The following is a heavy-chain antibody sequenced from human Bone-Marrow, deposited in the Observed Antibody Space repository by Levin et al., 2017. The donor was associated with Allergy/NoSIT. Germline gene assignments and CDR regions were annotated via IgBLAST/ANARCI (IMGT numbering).Heavy chain of an antibody. V-gene: IGHV1-69*06. CDR2: IIPIFGTA. CDR3: ASTYYDFWSGYYIYYYMDV. J-gene: IGHJ6*03. CDR1: GGTFSSYA. Sequence: KISCKASGGTFSSYAISWVRQAPGQGLEWMGGIIPIFGTANYAQKFQGRVTITADKSTSTAYMELSSLRSEDTAVYYCASTYYDFWSGYYIYYYMDVWGKGTTVTVSS. D-gene: IGHD3-3*01.